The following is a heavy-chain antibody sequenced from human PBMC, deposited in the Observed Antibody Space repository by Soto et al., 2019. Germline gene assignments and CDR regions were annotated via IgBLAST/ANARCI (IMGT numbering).Heavy chain of an antibody. Sequence: EVQLVESGGGLVQPGRSLRLSCAASGFTFDDYAMHWVRQAPGKGLEWVSGISWNSGSIGYADSVKGRFTISRDNAKNSLYLQMNSLRAEDTALYYCAKDMGAFAGFGELLSPRGLDAFDIWGQGTMVTVSS. CDR2: ISWNSGSI. D-gene: IGHD3-10*01. J-gene: IGHJ3*02. V-gene: IGHV3-9*01. CDR1: GFTFDDYA. CDR3: AKDMGAFAGFGELLSPRGLDAFDI.